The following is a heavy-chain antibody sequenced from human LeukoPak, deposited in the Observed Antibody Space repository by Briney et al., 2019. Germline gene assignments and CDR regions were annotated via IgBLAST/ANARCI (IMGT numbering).Heavy chain of an antibody. CDR3: ARGKIGYSYGSYY. CDR1: GXSFTTYW. V-gene: IGHV5-51*01. J-gene: IGHJ4*02. D-gene: IGHD5-18*01. Sequence: GGSLKISCKGSGXSFTTYWSGWVRQMPGKGLEWMGIIYPGDSDTRYSPSFQGQVTISADKSISPAYLQWSSLKASDTAMYYCARGKIGYSYGSYYWGQGTLVTVSS. CDR2: IYPGDSDT.